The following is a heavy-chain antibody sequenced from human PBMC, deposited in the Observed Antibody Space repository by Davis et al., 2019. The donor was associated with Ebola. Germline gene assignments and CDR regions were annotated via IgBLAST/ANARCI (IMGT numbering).Heavy chain of an antibody. J-gene: IGHJ4*02. CDR3: AELHSSASHI. D-gene: IGHD6-6*01. V-gene: IGHV3-23*01. CDR2: ITSGDGA. CDR1: GFIFGSYA. Sequence: GESLNTSCVSSGFIFGSYAMNWVRLVPRKVLEWVSSITSGDGAHYAGSVTGRFTISRDNSKDTLFLEMKSLRAEDTALYYCAELHSSASHIWGQGTLVTVSP.